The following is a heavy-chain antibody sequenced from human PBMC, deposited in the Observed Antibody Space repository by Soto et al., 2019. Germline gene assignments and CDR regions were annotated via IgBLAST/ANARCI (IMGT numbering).Heavy chain of an antibody. Sequence: EVQLVESGGGLVQPGGSLRLSCAASGFTFSSYWMHWVRQAPGEGLIWVSSIKTDGSTTSYADSVKGRFTNSRDNAKNTLYMPMNSLRTEDTAVYYCARVGGGAYCFAPWGQGTLFTVSS. J-gene: IGHJ5*02. D-gene: IGHD2-21*01. CDR2: IKTDGSTT. CDR1: GFTFSSYW. V-gene: IGHV3-74*01. CDR3: ARVGGGAYCFAP.